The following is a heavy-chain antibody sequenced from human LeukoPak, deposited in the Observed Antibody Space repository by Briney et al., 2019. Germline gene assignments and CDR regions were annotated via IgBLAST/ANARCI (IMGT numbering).Heavy chain of an antibody. V-gene: IGHV3-20*04. CDR1: GFTFGDYG. CDR2: ISWNSDST. J-gene: IGHJ5*02. Sequence: GGSLRLSCEGSGFTFGDYGMSWVRQAPGKGPEWVAGISWNSDSTGYPDSVKGRFTISRDNAKNSLFLQMDSLRVEDTAFYYCARDRQGITGTEWFDPWGQGILVTVSS. CDR3: ARDRQGITGTEWFDP. D-gene: IGHD1-20*01.